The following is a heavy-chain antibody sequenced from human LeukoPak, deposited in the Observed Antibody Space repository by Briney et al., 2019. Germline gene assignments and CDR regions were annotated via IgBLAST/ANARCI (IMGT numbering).Heavy chain of an antibody. J-gene: IGHJ3*02. Sequence: SETLSLTCTVSGGSISSGLYYWSWIRQPPGKGLEWIGYIYHSGSTYYNPSLKSRVTISVDRSKNQFSLKLSSVTAADTAVYYCARQWYYYDSSGYYPDAFDIWAKGQWSPSLQ. D-gene: IGHD3-22*01. CDR2: IYHSGST. CDR1: GGSISSGLYY. CDR3: ARQWYYYDSSGYYPDAFDI. V-gene: IGHV4-30-2*01.